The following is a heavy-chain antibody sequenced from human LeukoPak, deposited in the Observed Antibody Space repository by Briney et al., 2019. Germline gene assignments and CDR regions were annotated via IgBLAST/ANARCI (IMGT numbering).Heavy chain of an antibody. CDR2: ISGSGGST. D-gene: IGHD2-15*01. CDR1: GFTFSSYA. V-gene: IGHV3-23*01. CDR3: AKAERGRYCSGGSCCPDY. J-gene: IGHJ4*02. Sequence: GASLRLSCAASGFTFSSYAMSWVRQAPGKGLEWVSAISGSGGSTYYADSVKGRFTISRDNSKNTLYLQMNSLRAEDTAVYYCAKAERGRYCSGGSCCPDYWGQGTLVTVSS.